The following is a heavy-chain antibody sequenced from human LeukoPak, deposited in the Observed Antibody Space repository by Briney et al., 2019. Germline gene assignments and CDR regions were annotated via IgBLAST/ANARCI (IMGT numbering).Heavy chain of an antibody. CDR2: ISAYNGNT. V-gene: IGHV1-18*04. Sequence: ASVKVSCKASGYTFTDYYIHWVRQAPGQGLEWMGWISAYNGNTNYAQKLQGRVTMTTDTSTSTAYMELSSLRSEDTAVYYCAGQWFGEKNFDYWGQGTLVTVSS. CDR1: GYTFTDYY. J-gene: IGHJ4*02. CDR3: AGQWFGEKNFDY. D-gene: IGHD3-10*01.